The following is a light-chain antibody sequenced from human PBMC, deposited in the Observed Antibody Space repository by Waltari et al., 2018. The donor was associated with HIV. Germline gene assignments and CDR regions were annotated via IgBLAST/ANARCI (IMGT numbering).Light chain of an antibody. Sequence: QSVLTQPPSVSGAPGQRVTISCTGSSSNIGAGYDVHWFQQLPGTAPKLLIYGNTKRPAGVPDRCSGSKSGPSASLAITGLQAEDEADYYCQSYDSGLSAYVFGTGTKVTVL. V-gene: IGLV1-40*01. J-gene: IGLJ1*01. CDR3: QSYDSGLSAYV. CDR2: GNT. CDR1: SSNIGAGYD.